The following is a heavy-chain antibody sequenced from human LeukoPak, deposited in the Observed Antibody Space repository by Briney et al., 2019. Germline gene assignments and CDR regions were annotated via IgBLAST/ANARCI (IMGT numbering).Heavy chain of an antibody. D-gene: IGHD3-16*01. V-gene: IGHV3-7*03. CDR2: INHNGNVN. CDR3: ARGGGLDV. CDR1: GFTFSSYW. J-gene: IGHJ6*02. Sequence: PGGSLRLSCAASGFTFSSYWMNWARQAPGKGLEWVASINHNGNVNYYVDSVKGRFTISRDNAKNSLYLQVSNLRAEDTAVCFCARGGGLDVWGQGATVTVSS.